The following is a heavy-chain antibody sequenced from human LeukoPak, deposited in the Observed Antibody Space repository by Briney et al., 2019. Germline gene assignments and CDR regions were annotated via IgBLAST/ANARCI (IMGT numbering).Heavy chain of an antibody. J-gene: IGHJ4*02. CDR1: GFTFSSCA. CDR3: AKGIGLAVAGLHY. Sequence: GGSLRLSCVASGFTFSSCAMTWVRQAQGKGLGWVSAISGSGDNTYYADSVKGRFTISRDNSKTTLNLQMNSLRAEDTAVYYCAKGIGLAVAGLHYWGQGTLVTVSS. CDR2: ISGSGDNT. V-gene: IGHV3-23*01. D-gene: IGHD6-19*01.